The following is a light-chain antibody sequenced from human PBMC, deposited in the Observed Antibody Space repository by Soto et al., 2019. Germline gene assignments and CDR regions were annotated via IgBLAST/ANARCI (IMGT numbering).Light chain of an antibody. J-gene: IGLJ1*01. CDR3: FSFTTTSAHV. CDR2: EAN. V-gene: IGLV2-14*01. Sequence: QSVLTQPASLSWSPGQSITSACTGTSSGIGAYDYVSWFQQHPGKAPKLMMSEANNRRSGVSNRSSGSHSGNPASLPIPGLEVEDAVVYFCFSFTTTSAHVFGSGTKVPV. CDR1: SSGIGAYDY.